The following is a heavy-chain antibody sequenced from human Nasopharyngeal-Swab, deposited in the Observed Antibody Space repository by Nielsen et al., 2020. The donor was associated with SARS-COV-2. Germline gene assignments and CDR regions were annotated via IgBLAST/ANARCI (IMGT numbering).Heavy chain of an antibody. V-gene: IGHV3-30-3*01. Sequence: GESLKISCAASGFTFSSYAMHWVRQAPGKGLEWVAVISYDVSKKYYADSVKGRFTISRDNSKNTLYLQMNSLRAEDTAVYYCARDQGSSWYTYYYYYGMDVWGQGTTVTVSS. CDR2: ISYDVSKK. CDR1: GFTFSSYA. J-gene: IGHJ6*02. D-gene: IGHD6-13*01. CDR3: ARDQGSSWYTYYYYYGMDV.